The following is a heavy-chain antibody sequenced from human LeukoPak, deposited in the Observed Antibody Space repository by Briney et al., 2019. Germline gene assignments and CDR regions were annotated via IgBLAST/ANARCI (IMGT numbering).Heavy chain of an antibody. CDR1: GGTFSSYA. D-gene: IGHD3-3*01. CDR3: AVGSREGTIFGVVIDAFDI. J-gene: IGHJ3*02. Sequence: SVKVSCKASGGTFSSYAISWVRQAPGQGLEWVGGIIPIFGTANYAQKFQGRVTITADESTSTAYMGLSSLRSEDTAVYYCAVGSREGTIFGVVIDAFDIWGQGTMVTVSS. CDR2: IIPIFGTA. V-gene: IGHV1-69*01.